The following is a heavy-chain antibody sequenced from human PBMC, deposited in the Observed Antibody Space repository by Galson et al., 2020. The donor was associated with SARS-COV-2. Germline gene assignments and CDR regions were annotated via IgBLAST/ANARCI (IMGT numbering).Heavy chain of an antibody. Sequence: GESLKISCAASGITFSGYWMSWVRQAPGKGLEWVANIKQDGSEKYYVDSVKGRFTISRDNAKNSVYMQMNSLRAEDTAVYYCASNGPYSSSSYQYFHYWGQGTLVTTSS. V-gene: IGHV3-7*01. CDR2: IKQDGSEK. CDR1: GITFSGYW. CDR3: ASNGPYSSSSYQYFHY. D-gene: IGHD6-13*01. J-gene: IGHJ1*01.